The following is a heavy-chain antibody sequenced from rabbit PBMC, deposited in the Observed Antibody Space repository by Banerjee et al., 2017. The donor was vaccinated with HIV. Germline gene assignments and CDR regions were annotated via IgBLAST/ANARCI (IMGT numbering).Heavy chain of an antibody. D-gene: IGHD4-1*01. J-gene: IGHJ4*01. V-gene: IGHV1S45*01. CDR1: GIDFSSYY. Sequence: QEQLVETGGGLVQPGGSLTLSCTASGIDFSSYYMSWVRQAPGKGLEWIACINTSSGNTVYASWAKGRFTISKTSSTTVTLQMTSLTAADTATYFCARDLAGVIGWNFGLWGQGTLVTVS. CDR2: INTSSGNT. CDR3: ARDLAGVIGWNFGL.